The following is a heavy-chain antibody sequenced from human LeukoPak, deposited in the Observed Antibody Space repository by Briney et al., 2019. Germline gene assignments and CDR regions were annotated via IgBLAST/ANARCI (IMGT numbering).Heavy chain of an antibody. CDR1: GFTFSSYS. D-gene: IGHD5-24*01. CDR2: ISSGSSTI. V-gene: IGHV3-48*01. J-gene: IGHJ4*02. CDR3: ARGGPLGWLQLGYFDY. Sequence: PGGSLRLSCAASGFTFSSYSMNWVRQAPGKGLEWVSAISSGSSTIYYADSVKGRFTISRDNSKNTLYLQMNSLRAEDTAVYYCARGGPLGWLQLGYFDYWGQGTLVTVSS.